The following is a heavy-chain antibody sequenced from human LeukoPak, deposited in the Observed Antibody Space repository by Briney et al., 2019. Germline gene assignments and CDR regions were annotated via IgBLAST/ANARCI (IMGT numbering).Heavy chain of an antibody. V-gene: IGHV3-11*01. CDR3: ARDARDCSGGSCYSEFDY. CDR1: GFTFSDYY. D-gene: IGHD2-15*01. J-gene: IGHJ4*02. Sequence: GGSLRLSCAASGFTFSDYYMSWIRQAPGKGLEWVSYISSSGSTIYYADSVKGRFTISRDNAKNSLYLQMNSLRAEDPAVYYCARDARDCSGGSCYSEFDYWGQGTLVTVSS. CDR2: ISSSGSTI.